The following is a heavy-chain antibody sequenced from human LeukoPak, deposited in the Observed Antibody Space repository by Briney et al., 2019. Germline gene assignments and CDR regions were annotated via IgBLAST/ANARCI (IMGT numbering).Heavy chain of an antibody. Sequence: PGGSLRLSCTASGFTFSNAGMNWVRQAPGKALEWVAFMSYNGNKKYGDSVKGRFTISRDNAKNTLHLQMNDLRPDDTAVYYCARDPLDISRWANAFDIWGQGTMVTVSS. V-gene: IGHV3-30*03. J-gene: IGHJ3*02. D-gene: IGHD2-2*03. CDR1: GFTFSNAG. CDR2: MSYNGNK. CDR3: ARDPLDISRWANAFDI.